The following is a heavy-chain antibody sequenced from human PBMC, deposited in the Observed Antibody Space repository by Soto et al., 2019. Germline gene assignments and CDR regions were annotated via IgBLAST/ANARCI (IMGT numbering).Heavy chain of an antibody. CDR3: ARTNTYDGSGYYPGSLY. V-gene: IGHV4-39*01. CDR2: IYYSGNT. CDR1: GGSISSSSYY. Sequence: QLQLQESGPGLVKPSETLSLTCTVSGGSISSSSYYWGWIRQPPGKGLEWIGSIYYSGNTYYNPSLKSRVTISVDTSKNQFSLKLSSVTAADTAVYYCARTNTYDGSGYYPGSLYWGQGTLVTVSS. J-gene: IGHJ4*02. D-gene: IGHD3-22*01.